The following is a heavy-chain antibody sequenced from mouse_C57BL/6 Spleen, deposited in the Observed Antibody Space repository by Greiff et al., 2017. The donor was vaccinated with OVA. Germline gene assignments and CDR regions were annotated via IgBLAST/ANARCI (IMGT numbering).Heavy chain of an antibody. CDR3: TREDYYGSSPGAMDY. V-gene: IGHV1-15*01. J-gene: IGHJ4*01. CDR1: GYTFTDYE. D-gene: IGHD1-1*01. Sequence: QVQLKESGAELVRPGASVTLSCKASGYTFTDYEMHWVKQTPVHGLEWIGAIDPETGGTAYNQKFKGKAILTADKSSSTAYMELRSLTSEDSAVYYCTREDYYGSSPGAMDYWGQGTSVTVSS. CDR2: IDPETGGT.